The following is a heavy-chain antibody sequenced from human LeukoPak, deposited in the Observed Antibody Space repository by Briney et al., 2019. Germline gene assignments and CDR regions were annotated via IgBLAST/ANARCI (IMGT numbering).Heavy chain of an antibody. CDR1: GGTFSSYA. V-gene: IGHV1-69*04. CDR3: ARGYCSGGSCHYYYYYGMDV. CDR2: IIPIFGIA. J-gene: IGHJ6*02. Sequence: SVKVSCKASGGTFSSYAISWVRQAPGQGLEWMGRIIPIFGIANYAQKFQGRVTITADKSTSTAYMELSSLRSEDTAVYYCARGYCSGGSCHYYYYYGMDVWGQGTTVTVSS. D-gene: IGHD2-15*01.